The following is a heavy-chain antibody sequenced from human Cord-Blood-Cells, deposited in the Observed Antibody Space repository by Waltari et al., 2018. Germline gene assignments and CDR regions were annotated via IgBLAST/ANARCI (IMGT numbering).Heavy chain of an antibody. CDR1: GFSLSTSGVG. CDR3: AHRRGLGGSGSYFDY. J-gene: IGHJ4*02. D-gene: IGHD3-10*01. CDR2: IYWDDDK. Sequence: QITLKESGPTLVKPTQTLTLTCTFSGFSLSTSGVGVGWIRQPPGKALEWLALIYWDDDKGYSPSLKSRLTITKDTSKNQVVLTMTNMDPVDTATYYWAHRRGLGGSGSYFDYWGQGTLVTVSS. V-gene: IGHV2-5*02.